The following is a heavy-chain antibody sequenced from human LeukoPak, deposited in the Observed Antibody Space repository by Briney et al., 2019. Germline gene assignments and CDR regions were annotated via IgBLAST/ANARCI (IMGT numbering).Heavy chain of an antibody. V-gene: IGHV4-61*01. CDR2: IHYSGNT. J-gene: IGHJ4*02. Sequence: SETLSLTCTVSGDSIRTQNYYWSWIRQPPGKGLEWIGYIHYSGNTNYNSSLKSRVTISVDTSKSQFSLNLSSVTAADTAVYYCASLTRRSGNYLENWDQGTLVIVSS. D-gene: IGHD1-1*01. CDR1: GDSIRTQNYY. CDR3: ASLTRRSGNYLEN.